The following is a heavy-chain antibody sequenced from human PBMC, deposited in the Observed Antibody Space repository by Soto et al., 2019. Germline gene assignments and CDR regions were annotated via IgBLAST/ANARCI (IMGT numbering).Heavy chain of an antibody. D-gene: IGHD3-3*01. CDR1: GYTFTSYY. J-gene: IGHJ4*02. V-gene: IGHV1-46*01. Sequence: QVQLVQSGAEVKKPGASVKVSCKASGYTFTSYYMHWVRQAPGQGLEWMGIINPSGGSTNYAQKFQGRVTMTRDTSTSTVYMELNSLRSEDTAVYYCARDPLKVTIFGEGGIDSWGQGTLVTVSS. CDR2: INPSGGST. CDR3: ARDPLKVTIFGEGGIDS.